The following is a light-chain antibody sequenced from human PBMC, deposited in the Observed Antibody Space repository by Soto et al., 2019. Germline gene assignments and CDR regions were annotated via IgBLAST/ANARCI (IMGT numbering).Light chain of an antibody. CDR3: QQYGNGNSPRYS. J-gene: IGKJ2*03. Sequence: EIVLTQSPGTLSLSLGERATLSCRASQSVSSNYLAWYQQKPGQAPRLLIYGTSSRATGIPDRFSGSGSGTAFTLSISRLEPEDFAVYYCQQYGNGNSPRYSFGQGTRLEI. V-gene: IGKV3-20*01. CDR2: GTS. CDR1: QSVSSNY.